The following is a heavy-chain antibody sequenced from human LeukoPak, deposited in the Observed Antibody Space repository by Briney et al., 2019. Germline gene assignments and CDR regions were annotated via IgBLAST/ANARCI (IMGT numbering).Heavy chain of an antibody. CDR3: ARGVQPLHESDAFDI. CDR1: GDSVSSNSVA. J-gene: IGHJ3*02. Sequence: SQTLSLTCAISGDSVSSNSVAWNWIRQSPSRGLEWLGRTYSRSKWYNDYAVSVKSRITINPDTSKNQFSLQLNSVTPEDTAMYYCARGVQPLHESDAFDIWGQGTMVTVSS. D-gene: IGHD2-2*01. CDR2: TYSRSKWYN. V-gene: IGHV6-1*01.